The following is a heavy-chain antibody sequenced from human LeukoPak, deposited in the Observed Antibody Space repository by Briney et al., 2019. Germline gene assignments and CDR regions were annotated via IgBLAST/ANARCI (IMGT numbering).Heavy chain of an antibody. V-gene: IGHV3-20*04. Sequence: GGSLRLSCAASGFTFDDYGMSWVRHAPGKGLEWVSGINWNGGSTGYADSVKGRFTISRDNAKNSLYLQMNSLRAEDTALYYCARARGTGYYYYMDVWGKGTTVTVSS. D-gene: IGHD1-1*01. CDR3: ARARGTGYYYYMDV. CDR2: INWNGGST. J-gene: IGHJ6*03. CDR1: GFTFDDYG.